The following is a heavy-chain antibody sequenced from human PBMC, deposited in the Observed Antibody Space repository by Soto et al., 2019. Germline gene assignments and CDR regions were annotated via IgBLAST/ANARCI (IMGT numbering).Heavy chain of an antibody. Sequence: QITWKESGPTLVKPTQTLTLTCTFSGFSLTTTGVGVGWFRQPPGEALEWLALIYWNDEKRYSPSLMSRLTLAKDNSENTVVLTKTNMDPVDTATYYCAQQRREATQDFWGPGTLVTVSS. CDR1: GFSLTTTGVG. V-gene: IGHV2-5*01. D-gene: IGHD5-12*01. CDR3: AQQRREATQDF. CDR2: IYWNDEK. J-gene: IGHJ4*02.